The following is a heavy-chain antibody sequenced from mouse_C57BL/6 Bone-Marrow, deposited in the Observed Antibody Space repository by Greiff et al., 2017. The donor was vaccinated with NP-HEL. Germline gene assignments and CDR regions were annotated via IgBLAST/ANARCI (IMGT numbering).Heavy chain of an antibody. CDR2: IHPNSGST. CDR3: IIYYDHTNPGYAMDY. Sequence: QVQLQQPGAELVKPGASVKLSCKASGYTFTSYWMHWVKQRPGQGLEWIGMIHPNSGSTNYNEKFKSKATLTVDKSSSTAYMQLSSLTSDDSAVYYYIIYYDHTNPGYAMDYWGQGTSVTVSP. J-gene: IGHJ4*01. CDR1: GYTFTSYW. V-gene: IGHV1-64*01. D-gene: IGHD2-4*01.